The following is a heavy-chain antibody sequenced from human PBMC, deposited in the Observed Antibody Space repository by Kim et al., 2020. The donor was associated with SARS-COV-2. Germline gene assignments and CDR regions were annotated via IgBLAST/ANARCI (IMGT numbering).Heavy chain of an antibody. CDR1: GGSISSYY. CDR3: ARDRVTMVRGVIPHYYYYYGMDV. V-gene: IGHV4-59*01. J-gene: IGHJ6*02. D-gene: IGHD3-10*01. Sequence: SETLSLTCTVSGGSISSYYWSWIRQPPGKGLEWIGYIYYSGSTNYNPSLKSRVTISVDTSKNQFSLKLSSVTAADTAVYYFARDRVTMVRGVIPHYYYYYGMDVWGQGTTVTVSS. CDR2: IYYSGST.